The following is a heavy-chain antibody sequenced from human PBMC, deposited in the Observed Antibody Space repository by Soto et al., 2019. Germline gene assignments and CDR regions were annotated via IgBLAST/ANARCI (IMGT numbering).Heavy chain of an antibody. D-gene: IGHD6-13*01. J-gene: IGHJ6*02. Sequence: SETLSLTCAVYGGSFSGYYWSWIRQPPGKGLEWIGEINHSGSTNYNPSLKSRVTISVDTSKNQFSLKLSSVTAADTAVYYCARGSRVAAAGTSVLYYYGMDVWGQGTTVTVSS. CDR2: INHSGST. V-gene: IGHV4-34*01. CDR3: ARGSRVAAAGTSVLYYYGMDV. CDR1: GGSFSGYY.